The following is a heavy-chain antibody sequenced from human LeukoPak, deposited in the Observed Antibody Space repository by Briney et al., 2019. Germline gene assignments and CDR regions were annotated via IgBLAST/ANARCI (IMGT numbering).Heavy chain of an antibody. D-gene: IGHD6-19*01. CDR3: ARDQVPAGWYKQGALGY. J-gene: IGHJ4*02. CDR1: GFTFSSYW. V-gene: IGHV3-74*01. Sequence: PGGSLRLSCAASGFTFSSYWMHWVRHATGEALVWVSRINSDGSSTSYADSVKGRFTISRDNAKNTLYLQMNSLRAEDTAVYYCARDQVPAGWYKQGALGYWGQGTLVTVSS. CDR2: INSDGSST.